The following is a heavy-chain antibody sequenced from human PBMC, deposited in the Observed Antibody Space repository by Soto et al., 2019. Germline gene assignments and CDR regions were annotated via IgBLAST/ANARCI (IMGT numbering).Heavy chain of an antibody. D-gene: IGHD3-9*01. V-gene: IGHV4-59*01. Sequence: SETLSLTCTVSGGSISSYYWSWIRQPPGKGLEWIGYIYYSGSTNYNPSLKSRVTISVDTSKNQFSLKLSSVTAADTAVYYCARVEGYYDILTGYYVDWGQGTLVTVSS. CDR2: IYYSGST. CDR1: GGSISSYY. CDR3: ARVEGYYDILTGYYVD. J-gene: IGHJ4*02.